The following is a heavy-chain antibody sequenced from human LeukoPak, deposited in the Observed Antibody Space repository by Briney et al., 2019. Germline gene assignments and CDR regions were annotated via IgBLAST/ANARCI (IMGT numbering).Heavy chain of an antibody. Sequence: GGSLRLSCAASGFTFGSYGMHWVRRAPGKGLEWVSVIWYDGSNKYYADSVKGRFTISRDNSKNTLYLQMNSLRAEDTAVYYWARDWFGELDYWGQGTLVTVSS. D-gene: IGHD3-10*01. CDR1: GFTFGSYG. J-gene: IGHJ4*02. CDR2: IWYDGSNK. V-gene: IGHV3-33*01. CDR3: ARDWFGELDY.